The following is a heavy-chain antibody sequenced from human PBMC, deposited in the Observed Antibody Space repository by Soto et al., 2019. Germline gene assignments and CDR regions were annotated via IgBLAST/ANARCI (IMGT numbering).Heavy chain of an antibody. D-gene: IGHD4-17*01. CDR1: GYSISSGYY. CDR2: IYHSGST. J-gene: IGHJ5*02. Sequence: SETLSLTCAVSGYSISSGYYWGCIRQTPGKGLEWIASIYHSGSTYYNPSLKSRVTISVDTSKNQFSLKLTSVTAADTAVYYCARGAATVTPGWFDPWGQGIMVTVSS. CDR3: ARGAATVTPGWFDP. V-gene: IGHV4-38-2*01.